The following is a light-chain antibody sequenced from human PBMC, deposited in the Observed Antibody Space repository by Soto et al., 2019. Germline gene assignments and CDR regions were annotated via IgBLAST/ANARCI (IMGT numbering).Light chain of an antibody. CDR3: SSYTSSSTLSTYV. CDR1: SSDVGGYNY. V-gene: IGLV2-14*03. J-gene: IGLJ1*01. Sequence: QPVLTQPASVSGSHGQSSTISCNGTSSDVGGYNYVSWYQHHPGKAPKLMIYDVSNRPSGVSNRFSGSKSGNTASLIISGLQAEDEADYYCSSYTSSSTLSTYVFGTGTKVTVL. CDR2: DVS.